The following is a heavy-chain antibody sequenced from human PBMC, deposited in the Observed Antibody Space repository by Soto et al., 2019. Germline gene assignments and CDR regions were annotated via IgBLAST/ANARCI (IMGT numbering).Heavy chain of an antibody. CDR1: GFTVSSNY. CDR3: ARGSPPSTYYEFWSCYQDPSFFAY. D-gene: IGHD3-3*01. V-gene: IGHV3-66*01. CDR2: IYSGGST. Sequence: PGGSLRLSCAASGFTVSSNYMSWVRQAPGKGLEWVSVIYSGGSTYYADSEKGRITISRDNSKNTLYLQMNRLRAEDTAVYYCARGSPPSTYYEFWSCYQDPSFFAYWGQGTLVTV. J-gene: IGHJ4*02.